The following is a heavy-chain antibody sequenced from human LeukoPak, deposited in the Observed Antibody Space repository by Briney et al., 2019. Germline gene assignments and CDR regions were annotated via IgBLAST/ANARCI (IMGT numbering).Heavy chain of an antibody. CDR1: GYTFTSNY. CDR3: ARGQEGFDY. V-gene: IGHV1-46*01. CDR2: IYPRDGST. J-gene: IGHJ4*02. Sequence: AAVKVSCKPSGYTFTSNYIHWVRQAPAHPLEWMGMIYPRDGSTSYAQKFQGRVTVTRDTSTSTVHMELSGLRSEYTAVYYCARGQEGFDYWGQGTLVTVSS.